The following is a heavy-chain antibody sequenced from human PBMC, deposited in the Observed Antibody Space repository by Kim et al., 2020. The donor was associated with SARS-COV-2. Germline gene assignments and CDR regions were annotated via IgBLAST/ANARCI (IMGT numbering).Heavy chain of an antibody. Sequence: YYADCVKGRFTISRDNSKNTLYLQMNSLRAEDTAVYYCAKEPIRSETDYWGQGTLVTVSS. J-gene: IGHJ4*02. CDR3: AKEPIRSETDY. V-gene: IGHV3-23*01. D-gene: IGHD3-10*01.